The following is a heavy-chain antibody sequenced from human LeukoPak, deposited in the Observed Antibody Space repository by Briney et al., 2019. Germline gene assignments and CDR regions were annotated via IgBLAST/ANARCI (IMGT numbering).Heavy chain of an antibody. J-gene: IGHJ4*02. V-gene: IGHV1-18*01. CDR1: GYTFTSYA. CDR3: ARVQDPISTGYYTHFDY. D-gene: IGHD3-9*01. Sequence: GASVKVSCKASGYTFTSYAMNWVRQAPGQGLEWMGWISAYNGNTNYAQKLQGRVTMTTDTSTSTAYMELRSLRSDDTAVYYCARVQDPISTGYYTHFDYWGQGTLVTVSS. CDR2: ISAYNGNT.